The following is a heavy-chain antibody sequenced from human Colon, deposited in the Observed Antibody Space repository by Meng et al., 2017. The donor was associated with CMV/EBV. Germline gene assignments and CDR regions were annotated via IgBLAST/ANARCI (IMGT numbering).Heavy chain of an antibody. Sequence: ASVKVSCKTSGYNFTDYYIHWVRQAPGQGLEWMGWINPNSGGTARARKFQGRVTLTRDTSTNTAYMELRSLRSDDTALYYCARERTTTTQSAFAIWGQGTKVTVSS. J-gene: IGHJ3*02. V-gene: IGHV1-2*02. CDR3: ARERTTTTQSAFAI. CDR2: INPNSGGT. CDR1: GYNFTDYY. D-gene: IGHD1-1*01.